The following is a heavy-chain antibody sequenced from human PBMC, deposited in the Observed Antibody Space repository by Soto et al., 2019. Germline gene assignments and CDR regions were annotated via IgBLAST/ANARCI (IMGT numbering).Heavy chain of an antibody. V-gene: IGHV3-23*01. CDR2: ISASGGST. CDR3: AKDLSLRLAYYFDY. J-gene: IGHJ4*02. D-gene: IGHD6-19*01. CDR1: GFTFNNYA. Sequence: PGGSLRLSCAASGFTFNNYAMNWVRQAPGKGLEWVATISASGGSTYYADSVKGRFTISRDNSKNTLYLQMNSLRAEDTAVYYCAKDLSLRLAYYFDYWGQGTLVTVSS.